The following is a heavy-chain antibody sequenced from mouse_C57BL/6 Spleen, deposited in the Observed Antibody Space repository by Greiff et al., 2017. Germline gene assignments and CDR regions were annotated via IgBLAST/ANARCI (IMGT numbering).Heavy chain of an antibody. Sequence: EVMLVASGGGLVQPGGSLSLSCAASGFTFTDYYMSWVRQPPGQALEWLGFIRNKANGYTTEYSASVKGRFTISRDNSQSILYLQMNALRAEDSATYYCASSGNYYGSAFAYWGQGTLVTVSA. J-gene: IGHJ3*01. CDR3: ASSGNYYGSAFAY. D-gene: IGHD1-1*01. V-gene: IGHV7-3*01. CDR1: GFTFTDYY. CDR2: IRNKANGYTT.